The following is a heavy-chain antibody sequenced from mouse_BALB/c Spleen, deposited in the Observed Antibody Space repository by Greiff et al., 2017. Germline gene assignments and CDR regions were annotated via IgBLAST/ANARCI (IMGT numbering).Heavy chain of an antibody. CDR1: GFTFSSFG. D-gene: IGHD2-4*01. J-gene: IGHJ4*01. V-gene: IGHV5-17*02. CDR2: ISSGSSTI. Sequence: EVQGVESGGGLVQPGGSRKLSCAASGFTFSSFGMHWVRQAPEKGLEWVAYISSGSSTIYYADTVKGRFTISRDNPKNTLFLQMTSLRSEDTAMYYCARDYDYDDYYAMDYWGQGTSVTVSS. CDR3: ARDYDYDDYYAMDY.